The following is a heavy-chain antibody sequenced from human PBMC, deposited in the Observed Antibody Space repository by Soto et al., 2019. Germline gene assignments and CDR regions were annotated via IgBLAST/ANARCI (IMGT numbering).Heavy chain of an antibody. Sequence: EASVKVSCKASGGTFSSYAISWVRQAPGQGLEWMGGIIPIFGTANYAQKFQGRVTITADESTSTAYMELSSLRSEDTAVYYCCVGYSGYDRYGMDVWGQGTTVTVSS. CDR3: CVGYSGYDRYGMDV. J-gene: IGHJ6*02. CDR1: GGTFSSYA. D-gene: IGHD5-12*01. V-gene: IGHV1-69*13. CDR2: IIPIFGTA.